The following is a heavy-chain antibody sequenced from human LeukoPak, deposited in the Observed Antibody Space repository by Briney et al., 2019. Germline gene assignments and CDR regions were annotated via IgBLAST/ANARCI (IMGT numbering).Heavy chain of an antibody. Sequence: GGSLRLSCAASGFTFDDYAMHWVRQAPGKGLEWVAVISYDGSNKYYADSVKGRFTISRDNSKNTLYLQMNSLRAEDTAVYYCARGQYSSSWYDWFDPWGQGTLVTVSS. J-gene: IGHJ5*02. D-gene: IGHD6-13*01. CDR1: GFTFDDYA. V-gene: IGHV3-30-3*01. CDR3: ARGQYSSSWYDWFDP. CDR2: ISYDGSNK.